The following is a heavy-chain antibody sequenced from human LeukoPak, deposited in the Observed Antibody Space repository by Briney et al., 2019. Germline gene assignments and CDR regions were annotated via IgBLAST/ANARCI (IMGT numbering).Heavy chain of an antibody. V-gene: IGHV1-46*01. D-gene: IGHD3-16*02. J-gene: IGHJ6*02. Sequence: GASVKVSCKASGYTFTSYYMHWVRQAPGQGLEWMGIINPSGGSTSYAQKFQGRVTMTRNTSISTAYMELSSLRSEDTAVYYCARNSYDYVWGSYPSPYYYYYYGMDVWGQGTTVTVSS. CDR3: ARNSYDYVWGSYPSPYYYYYYGMDV. CDR2: INPSGGST. CDR1: GYTFTSYY.